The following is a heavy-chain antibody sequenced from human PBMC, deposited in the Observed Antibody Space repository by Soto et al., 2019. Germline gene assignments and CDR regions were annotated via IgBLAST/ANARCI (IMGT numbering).Heavy chain of an antibody. D-gene: IGHD2-8*01. V-gene: IGHV3-23*01. CDR3: GRVNGVYKKGIDY. CDR1: GFTFSSYA. CDR2: ISGSGGST. Sequence: PGGSLRLSCAASGFTFSSYAMSWVRQAPGKGLEWVSAISGSGGSTYYADSVKGRFTISRDNSKNTLYLQMNSLRAEDTAVYYCGRVNGVYKKGIDYWGQGTLVTVSS. J-gene: IGHJ4*02.